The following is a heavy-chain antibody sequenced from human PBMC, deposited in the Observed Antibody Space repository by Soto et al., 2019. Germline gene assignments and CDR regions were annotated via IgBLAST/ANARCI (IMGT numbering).Heavy chain of an antibody. D-gene: IGHD2-2*01. CDR3: AKGGEGSCSRTSCLYFSDS. J-gene: IGHJ5*02. V-gene: IGHV3-23*01. CDR2: ISDSGTT. Sequence: GGSLRLSCVASGFTFRTYAMSWVRQAPGKGLELVSTISDSGTTYYANSVKGRFTISRDNSRNTLDLQMNSLRVEDTAVYYCAKGGEGSCSRTSCLYFSDSWGQGTLVTVSS. CDR1: GFTFRTYA.